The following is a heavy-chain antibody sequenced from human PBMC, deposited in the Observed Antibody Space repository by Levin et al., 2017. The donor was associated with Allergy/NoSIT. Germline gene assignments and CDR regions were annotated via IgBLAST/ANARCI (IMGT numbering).Heavy chain of an antibody. D-gene: IGHD3-16*01. CDR3: AKDGGIDY. CDR2: ISYDGSNK. J-gene: IGHJ4*02. Sequence: PGGSLRLSCAASGFTFSSYGMHWVRQAPGKGLEWVAVISYDGSNKYYADSVKGRFTISRDNSKNTLYLQMNSLRAEDTAVYYCAKDGGIDYWGQGTLVTVSS. CDR1: GFTFSSYG. V-gene: IGHV3-30*18.